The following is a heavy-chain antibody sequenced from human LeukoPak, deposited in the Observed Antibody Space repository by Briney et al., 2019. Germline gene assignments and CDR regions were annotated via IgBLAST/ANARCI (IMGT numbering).Heavy chain of an antibody. CDR1: GFSFSSYA. D-gene: IGHD3-22*01. Sequence: VGSLRLSCSASGFSFSSYAMNWVRQGPGKGLEWVALISYDGNNKFYADSVKGRFTISRDNSKNMLYLQMNSLRPEDTALFYCARASYYFDSSDSKGASDIWGQGTVVTVSS. CDR2: ISYDGNNK. CDR3: ARASYYFDSSDSKGASDI. J-gene: IGHJ3*02. V-gene: IGHV3-30-3*01.